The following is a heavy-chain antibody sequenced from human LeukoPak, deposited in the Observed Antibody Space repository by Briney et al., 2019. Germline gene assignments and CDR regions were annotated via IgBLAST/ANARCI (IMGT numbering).Heavy chain of an antibody. CDR2: INHSGST. D-gene: IGHD2-2*01. CDR3: ARQTASSTSFRFDY. V-gene: IGHV4-34*01. J-gene: IGHJ4*02. Sequence: GSLRLSCAASGFTFSDYYWSWIRQPPGKGLEWIGEINHSGSTNYNPSLKSRVTISVDTSKNQFSLKLSSVTAADTAVYYCARQTASSTSFRFDYWGQGTLVTVSS. CDR1: GFTFSDYY.